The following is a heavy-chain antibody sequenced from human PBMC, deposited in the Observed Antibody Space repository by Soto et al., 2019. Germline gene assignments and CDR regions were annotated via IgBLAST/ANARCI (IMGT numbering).Heavy chain of an antibody. Sequence: QVQLVQSGAEVKKPGSSVKVSCKASGGTFSSYAISWVRQAPGQGLEWMGGIIPISGTANYAQKFQGRVTITADESTSTVYMELSSLRSEDTAVYFCARSQGSSTSLEIYYYYYYGMDVGGQGTTVTVSS. CDR2: IIPISGTA. V-gene: IGHV1-69*01. J-gene: IGHJ6*02. CDR3: ARSQGSSTSLEIYYYYYYGMDV. CDR1: GGTFSSYA. D-gene: IGHD2-2*01.